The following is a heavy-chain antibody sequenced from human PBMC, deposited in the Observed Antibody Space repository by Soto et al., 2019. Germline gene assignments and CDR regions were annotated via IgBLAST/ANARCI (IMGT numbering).Heavy chain of an antibody. CDR3: ARTFYYGSGTSDY. J-gene: IGHJ4*02. D-gene: IGHD3-10*01. CDR2: IYYSGST. Sequence: SETLSLTCSVSGGSIISSSYYWGWIRQPPGKGLEWIGSIYYSGSTYYNPSLKSPVTISVDTSKSQFSLKLSSVTAADTAVYYCARTFYYGSGTSDYWGQGTLVTVSS. CDR1: GGSIISSSYY. V-gene: IGHV4-39*07.